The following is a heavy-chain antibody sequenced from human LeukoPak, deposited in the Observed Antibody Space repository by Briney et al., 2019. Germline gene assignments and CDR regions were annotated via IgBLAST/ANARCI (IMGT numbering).Heavy chain of an antibody. CDR3: AREYAYYYDSSGYYYEVYFDY. V-gene: IGHV1-69*05. D-gene: IGHD3-22*01. J-gene: IGHJ4*02. Sequence: SVTVSCKASGCTFSSYAISWVRQAPGQGLEWMGGIIPIFGTANYAQKFQGRVTITTDESTSTAYMELSSMRSEDTAVYYCAREYAYYYDSSGYYYEVYFDYWGQGTLVTVSS. CDR1: GCTFSSYA. CDR2: IIPIFGTA.